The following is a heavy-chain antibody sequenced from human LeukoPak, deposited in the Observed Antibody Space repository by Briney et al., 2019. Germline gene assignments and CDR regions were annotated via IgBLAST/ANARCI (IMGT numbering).Heavy chain of an antibody. Sequence: PGGSLRLSCAASGFTFSSYSMNWVRQAPRKGLEWVSSISSSSSYIYYADSVKGRFTISRDNAKNSLYLQMNSLRAEDTAVYYCASSYGGNSYFDYWGQGTLVTVSS. D-gene: IGHD4-23*01. CDR3: ASSYGGNSYFDY. V-gene: IGHV3-21*01. J-gene: IGHJ4*02. CDR1: GFTFSSYS. CDR2: ISSSSSYI.